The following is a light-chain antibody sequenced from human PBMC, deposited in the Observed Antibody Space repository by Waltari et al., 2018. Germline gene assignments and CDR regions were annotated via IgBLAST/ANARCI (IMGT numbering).Light chain of an antibody. J-gene: IGKJ2*01. CDR3: QQTYTLPYT. Sequence: DIQTPQPPSSLSASLGERVTIPRRTSQSINNFLNWYRQRPGKAPELLIYSASNLQSGVPSRFSSSVSGSDFTLIISKLQRDDFGTYYCQQTYTLPYTFGQGTKLEIK. CDR1: QSINNF. V-gene: IGKV1-39*01. CDR2: SAS.